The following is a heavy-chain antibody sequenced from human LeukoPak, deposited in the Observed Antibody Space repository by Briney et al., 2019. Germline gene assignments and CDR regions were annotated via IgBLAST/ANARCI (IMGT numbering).Heavy chain of an antibody. CDR2: INHSGST. D-gene: IGHD6-19*01. CDR1: GDSISSYY. CDR3: ARDRYSSGWYAFDY. V-gene: IGHV4-34*01. Sequence: SETLSLTCTVSGDSISSYYWSWIRQPPGKGLEWIGEINHSGSTNYNPSLKSRVTISVDTSKNQFSLKLSSVTAADTAVYYCARDRYSSGWYAFDYWGQGTLVTVSS. J-gene: IGHJ4*02.